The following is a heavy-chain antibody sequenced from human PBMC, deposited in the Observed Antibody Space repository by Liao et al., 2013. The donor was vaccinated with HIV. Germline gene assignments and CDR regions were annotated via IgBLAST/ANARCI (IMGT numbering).Heavy chain of an antibody. CDR3: TRTDQYYDFWNGYENWFDP. CDR1: GGSISNYY. Sequence: QVLLQESGPGLVKPSETLSLTCTVSGGSISNYYWSWIRQPAGKGLEWIGRIYASGSTNYNPSLKSRVTMSVDTSKNQFSLKLSSVTAADTAVYYCTRTDQYYDFWNGYENWFDPWGQGTLVTVSS. D-gene: IGHD3-3*01. CDR2: IYASGST. J-gene: IGHJ5*02. V-gene: IGHV4-4*07.